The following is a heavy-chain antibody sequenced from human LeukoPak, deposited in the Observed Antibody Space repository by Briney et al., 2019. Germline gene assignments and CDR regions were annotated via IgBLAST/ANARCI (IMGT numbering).Heavy chain of an antibody. CDR2: IIPILGIA. CDR3: ARDLGSGSYFDY. Sequence: VASVKVSCKASGYTFTSYGISWVRQAPGQGLEWMGRIIPILGIANYAQKFQGRVTITADKSTSTAYMELSSLRSEDTAVYYCARDLGSGSYFDYWGQGTLVTVSS. V-gene: IGHV1-69*04. CDR1: GYTFTSYG. D-gene: IGHD1-26*01. J-gene: IGHJ4*02.